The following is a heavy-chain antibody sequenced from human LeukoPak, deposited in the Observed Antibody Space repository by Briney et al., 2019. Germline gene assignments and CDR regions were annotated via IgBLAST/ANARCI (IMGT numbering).Heavy chain of an antibody. CDR1: GGSLSGSF. Sequence: SETLSLTCAVSGGSLSGSFWSWIRQPPHKGLECIGEINPGGSPSHTPSLKTRLTISLDTSRSQFSLDLRSVTAADTSVYYCARGKPSYDLYNVGMDVWGGGTTVTVSS. D-gene: IGHD3-3*01. J-gene: IGHJ6*04. CDR2: INPGGSP. V-gene: IGHV4-34*01. CDR3: ARGKPSYDLYNVGMDV.